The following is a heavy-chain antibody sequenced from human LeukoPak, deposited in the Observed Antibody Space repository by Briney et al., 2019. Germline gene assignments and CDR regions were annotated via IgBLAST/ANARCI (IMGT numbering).Heavy chain of an antibody. CDR2: IIPIFGTA. J-gene: IGHJ3*02. Sequence: SVKVSCKASGGTFSSYAISWVRQAPGQGLEWMGGIIPIFGTANYAQKFQGRVTITADKSTSTAYMELSSLRSEDTAVYYCAXDGPYYYDSSGYLSVFRGDAFDIWGQGTMVTVSS. CDR3: AXDGPYYYDSSGYLSVFRGDAFDI. V-gene: IGHV1-69*06. D-gene: IGHD3-22*01. CDR1: GGTFSSYA.